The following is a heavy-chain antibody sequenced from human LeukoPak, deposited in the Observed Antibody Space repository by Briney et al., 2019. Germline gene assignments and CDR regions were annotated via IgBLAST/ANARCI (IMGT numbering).Heavy chain of an antibody. CDR2: IYYSGST. V-gene: IGHV4-59*01. CDR3: ARGDYYDSSGYLDNAFDI. CDR1: GGSISSYY. Sequence: SETLSLTCTVSGGSISSYYWSWIRQPPGKRLEWIGYIYYSGSTNYNPSLKSRVTISVDTPKNQFSLKLSSVTAADTAVYYCARGDYYDSSGYLDNAFDIWGRGTMVTVSS. D-gene: IGHD3-22*01. J-gene: IGHJ3*02.